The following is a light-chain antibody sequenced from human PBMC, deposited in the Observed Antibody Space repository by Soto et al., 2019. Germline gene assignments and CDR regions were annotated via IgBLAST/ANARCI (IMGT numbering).Light chain of an antibody. CDR3: QQSYRSPYT. J-gene: IGKJ2*01. V-gene: IGKV1-39*01. CDR1: QNINIY. CDR2: GAS. Sequence: DIQLTQSQSSLSASVGDRVTVTSRASQNINIYLNWYQQKPGKAPTLLIYGASSLQSGVPSRFSGGGSRTDFTLTISSLQTEDFATYFCQQSYRSPYTFGQGTKLEI.